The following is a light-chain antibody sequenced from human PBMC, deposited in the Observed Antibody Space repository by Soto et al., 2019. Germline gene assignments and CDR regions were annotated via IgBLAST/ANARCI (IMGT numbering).Light chain of an antibody. J-gene: IGKJ4*01. V-gene: IGKV3-11*01. CDR3: QQRSNWPLT. Sequence: EIVLTQSPATLSLSPGERATLSCTASQSVSSYLAWYQQKPGQAPRLLIYDASNRATGIPARFSGSGSATDFTRTISSLEPEDFAVYYCQQRSNWPLTFGGGTKVEIK. CDR1: QSVSSY. CDR2: DAS.